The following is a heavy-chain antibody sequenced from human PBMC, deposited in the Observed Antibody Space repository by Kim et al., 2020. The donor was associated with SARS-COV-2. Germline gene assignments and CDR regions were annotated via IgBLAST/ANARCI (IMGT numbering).Heavy chain of an antibody. V-gene: IGHV3-33*01. CDR2: IWYDGSNK. D-gene: IGHD2-15*01. J-gene: IGHJ1*01. CDR3: ASTREGYCSGGSCYEEEYFQH. Sequence: GGSLRLSCAASGFTFSSYGMHWVRQAPGKGLEWVAVIWYDGSNKYYADSVKGRFTISRDNSKNTLYLQMNSLRGEDTAVYYCASTREGYCSGGSCYEEEYFQHWGQGTLVTVSS. CDR1: GFTFSSYG.